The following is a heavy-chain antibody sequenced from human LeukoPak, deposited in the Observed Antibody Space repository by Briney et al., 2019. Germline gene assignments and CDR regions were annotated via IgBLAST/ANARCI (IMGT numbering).Heavy chain of an antibody. CDR3: TPHYYDSSGYYVDAFDI. J-gene: IGHJ3*02. CDR1: GFTVSSNY. V-gene: IGHV3-66*01. D-gene: IGHD3-22*01. CDR2: IYSGGST. Sequence: PGGSLRLSCAASGFTVSSNYMSWVRQAPGKGLEWVSVIYSGGSTYYADSVKGRFTISRDNSKNTLYLQMNSLRAEDTAVYYCTPHYYDSSGYYVDAFDIWGQGTMVTVSS.